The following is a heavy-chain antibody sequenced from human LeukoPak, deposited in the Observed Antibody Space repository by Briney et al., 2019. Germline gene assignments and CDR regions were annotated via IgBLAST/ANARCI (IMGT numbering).Heavy chain of an antibody. CDR2: INHSGST. V-gene: IGHV4-34*01. Sequence: NPSETLSLTCAVYGGSFSGYYWSWIRQPPGKGLKWIGEINHSGSTNYNPSLKSRVTMSVDTSKNQFSLKLSSVTAADTAVYYCARQDLEWLLSAFDIWGQGTMVTVSS. CDR3: ARQDLEWLLSAFDI. D-gene: IGHD3-3*01. J-gene: IGHJ3*02. CDR1: GGSFSGYY.